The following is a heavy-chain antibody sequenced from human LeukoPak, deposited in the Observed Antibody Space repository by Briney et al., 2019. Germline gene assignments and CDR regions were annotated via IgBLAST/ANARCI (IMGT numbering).Heavy chain of an antibody. J-gene: IGHJ4*02. V-gene: IGHV1-2*02. CDR3: ASGIAAANPEDY. Sequence: ASVKVTCKGSGYTFTGYYMHWVRQAHGQGLEWMGWINPNSGGRNYAQKFQGRVHVTRDTSISTAYMELSRLRSDDTAVYYCASGIAAANPEDYWGQGTLVTVSP. CDR2: INPNSGGR. CDR1: GYTFTGYY. D-gene: IGHD6-13*01.